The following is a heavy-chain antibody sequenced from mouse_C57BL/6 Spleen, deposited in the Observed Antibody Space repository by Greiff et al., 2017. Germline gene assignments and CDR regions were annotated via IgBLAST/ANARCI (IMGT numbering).Heavy chain of an antibody. V-gene: IGHV5-6*01. Sequence: VQLKESGGDLVKPGGSLKLSCAASGFTFSSYGMSWVRQTPDKRLEWVATISSGGSYTYYPDSVKGRFTISRDNAKNTLYLQMSSLKSEDTAMYYCARQETAQASFAYWGQGTLVTVSA. CDR1: GFTFSSYG. D-gene: IGHD3-2*02. CDR3: ARQETAQASFAY. J-gene: IGHJ3*01. CDR2: ISSGGSYT.